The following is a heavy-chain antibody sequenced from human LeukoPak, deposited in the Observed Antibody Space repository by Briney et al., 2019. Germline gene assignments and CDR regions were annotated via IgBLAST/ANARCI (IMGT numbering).Heavy chain of an antibody. J-gene: IGHJ5*01. CDR2: IYTSGTT. D-gene: IGHD3-22*01. Sequence: PSETLSLTCTVSGGSISSGSYYWSWIRQPAGKGLEGFGRIYTSGTTNYNPSLKSRVTMSVDTSKNQFSLKLNSVTAADTAVYYCARDSYHYDSSGYSSITPDSWGQGTLVTVSS. CDR3: ARDSYHYDSSGYSSITPDS. V-gene: IGHV4-61*02. CDR1: GGSISSGSYY.